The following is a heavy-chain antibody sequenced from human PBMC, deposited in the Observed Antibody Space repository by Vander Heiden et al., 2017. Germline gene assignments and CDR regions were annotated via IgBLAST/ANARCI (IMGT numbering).Heavy chain of an antibody. V-gene: IGHV1-2*02. Sequence: QVQLVQSGAEVKKPGASVKVSCKASGYTFTGSSLHWVRQAPGQGLEWMGWINPNSGGTNYAQKCQGRVTMTRDTSISTAYMELSRLRSDDTAVYYCARDLGPYYDILTGYSQPPHAFDIWGQGTMVTVSS. CDR3: ARDLGPYYDILTGYSQPPHAFDI. D-gene: IGHD3-9*01. J-gene: IGHJ3*02. CDR2: INPNSGGT. CDR1: GYTFTGSS.